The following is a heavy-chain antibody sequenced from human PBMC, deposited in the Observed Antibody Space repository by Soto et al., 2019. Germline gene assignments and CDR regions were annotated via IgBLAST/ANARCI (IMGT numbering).Heavy chain of an antibody. V-gene: IGHV4-31*03. Sequence: PSETLSLTCSVSGDSVSSAHYYWTWIRQLPGKGLEWIGYIYYSGSTYYNPSLKSRVTISVDTSKNQFSLKLSSVTAADTAVYYCAREKRGGNYYDSSGYSPWFDPWGQGTLVTVSS. CDR3: AREKRGGNYYDSSGYSPWFDP. CDR2: IYYSGST. D-gene: IGHD3-22*01. J-gene: IGHJ5*02. CDR1: GDSVSSAHYY.